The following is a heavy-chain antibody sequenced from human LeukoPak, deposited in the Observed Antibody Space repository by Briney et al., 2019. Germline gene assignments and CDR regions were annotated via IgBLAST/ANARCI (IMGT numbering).Heavy chain of an antibody. CDR3: ATNPRTDFDI. D-gene: IGHD1-1*01. J-gene: IGHJ3*02. Sequence: GGSLRLSCTASGFTLSNYYIHWVRQAPGKGPVWVARITSDGSGISYADSVKGRFTISRDNAKNTVYLQMNRLRAEDTAVYYCATNPRTDFDIWGQGTMVTVSS. V-gene: IGHV3-74*01. CDR2: ITSDGSGI. CDR1: GFTLSNYY.